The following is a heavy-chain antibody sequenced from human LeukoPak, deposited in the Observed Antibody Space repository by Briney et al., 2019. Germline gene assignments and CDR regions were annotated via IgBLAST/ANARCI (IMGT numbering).Heavy chain of an antibody. V-gene: IGHV3-30-3*01. CDR2: ISYDGSNK. Sequence: GRSLRLSCAASGFTFSSYAMHWVRQAPGKGLEWVAVISYDGSNKYYADSVKGRFTISRDNSKNTLYLQMNSLRAEDTAVYYCASGITYYYDSSGYGDYWGQETLVTVSS. D-gene: IGHD3-22*01. J-gene: IGHJ4*02. CDR3: ASGITYYYDSSGYGDY. CDR1: GFTFSSYA.